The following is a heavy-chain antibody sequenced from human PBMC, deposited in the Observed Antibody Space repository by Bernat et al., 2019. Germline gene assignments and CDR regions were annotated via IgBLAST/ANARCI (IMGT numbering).Heavy chain of an antibody. CDR2: ISAYNGNT. CDR3: PRDAPSMIVVAMTIDY. D-gene: IGHD3-22*01. Sequence: QVQLVQSGAEVKKPGASVKVSCKASGYTFTSYGISWVRQAPGQGLEWMGWISAYNGNTNYAQKLQGRVTMTTDTSTSTAYMELRSLRSDDTAVYYCPRDAPSMIVVAMTIDYWGQVTLATVSS. CDR1: GYTFTSYG. V-gene: IGHV1-18*04. J-gene: IGHJ4*02.